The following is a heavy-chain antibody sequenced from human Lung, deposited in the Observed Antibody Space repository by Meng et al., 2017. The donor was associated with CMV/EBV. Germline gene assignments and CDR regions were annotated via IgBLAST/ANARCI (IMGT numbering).Heavy chain of an antibody. CDR1: GGSFSGYY. J-gene: IGHJ4*02. CDR3: ARATYYDFWSGYPYFDY. V-gene: IGHV4-34*01. Sequence: SQTXSLTXADYGGSFSGYYWSWIRQPPGKGLEWIGEINHSGSTNYNPSLKSRVTISVDTSKNQFSLKLSSVTAADTAVYYCARATYYDFWSGYPYFDYWGQGTLVTVSS. D-gene: IGHD3-3*01. CDR2: INHSGST.